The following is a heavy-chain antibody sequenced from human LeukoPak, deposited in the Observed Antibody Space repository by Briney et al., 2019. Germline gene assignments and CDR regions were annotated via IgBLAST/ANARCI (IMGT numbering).Heavy chain of an antibody. D-gene: IGHD6-19*01. J-gene: IGHJ4*02. CDR1: GYTFTGYY. Sequence: ASVKVSCKASGYTFTGYYMHWVRQAPGQGLEWMGWINPNSGGTNYAQKFQGRVTMTRDTSISTAYMELSRLRSDDTAVYYCASHLSGIIAVAEADQGYFDYWGQGTLVTVSS. CDR2: INPNSGGT. V-gene: IGHV1-2*02. CDR3: ASHLSGIIAVAEADQGYFDY.